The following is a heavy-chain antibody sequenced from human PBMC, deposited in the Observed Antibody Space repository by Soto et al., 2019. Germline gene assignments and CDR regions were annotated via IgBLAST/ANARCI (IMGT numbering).Heavy chain of an antibody. Sequence: SETLSLTCAVYGGSFSGYYWSWIRQPPGKGLEWIGEINHSGSTNYNPSLKSRVTISVDTSKNQFSLKLSSVTAADTAVYYCARGRTPYYYCDFMDVWGKGTTVTVSS. CDR1: GGSFSGYY. J-gene: IGHJ6*03. V-gene: IGHV4-34*01. CDR2: INHSGST. CDR3: ARGRTPYYYCDFMDV.